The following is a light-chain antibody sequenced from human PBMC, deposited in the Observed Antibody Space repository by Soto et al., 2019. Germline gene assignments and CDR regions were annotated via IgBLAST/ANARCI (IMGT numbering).Light chain of an antibody. CDR1: QSVSSSY. Sequence: EIVLTQSPGTLSLSPGERATLSCRASQSVSSSYLAWYQQKPGQAPRLLIYGAFSRATGISDRFSGSGSGTDFTLTISRLEPEDFAVYYCQQYGSSPPVTFGGGTKVEIK. V-gene: IGKV3-20*01. J-gene: IGKJ4*01. CDR3: QQYGSSPPVT. CDR2: GAF.